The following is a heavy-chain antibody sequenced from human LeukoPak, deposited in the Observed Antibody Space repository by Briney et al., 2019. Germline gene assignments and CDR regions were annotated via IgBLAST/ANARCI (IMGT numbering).Heavy chain of an antibody. J-gene: IGHJ5*02. Sequence: PGGSLRLSCTASGFTFSSYWMHWVRQAPGKGLVWVSRIDSDGSSTSYADSVKGRFTISRDNAKNTLYMQMNSLRAEDTAVYYCARRRPTLVNWFDPWGQGTLVTVSS. CDR2: IDSDGSST. D-gene: IGHD2-8*02. V-gene: IGHV3-74*01. CDR3: ARRRPTLVNWFDP. CDR1: GFTFSSYW.